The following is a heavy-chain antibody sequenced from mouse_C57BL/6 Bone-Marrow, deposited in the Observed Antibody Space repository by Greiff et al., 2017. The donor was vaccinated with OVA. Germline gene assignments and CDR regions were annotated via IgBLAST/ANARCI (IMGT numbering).Heavy chain of an antibody. J-gene: IGHJ3*01. D-gene: IGHD2-12*01. CDR2: ISYDGSN. V-gene: IGHV3-6*01. Sequence: EVKLQESGPGLVKPSQSLSLTCSVTGYSITSDYYWNWIRQFPGNKLEWMGYISYDGSNNYNPSLKNRISITRDTSKNQFFLKLNSVTTEDTATYYCARALYAWFAYWGQGTLVTVSA. CDR3: ARALYAWFAY. CDR1: GYSITSDYY.